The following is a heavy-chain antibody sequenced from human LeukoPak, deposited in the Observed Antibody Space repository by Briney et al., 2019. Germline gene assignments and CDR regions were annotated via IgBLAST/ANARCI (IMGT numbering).Heavy chain of an antibody. D-gene: IGHD6-19*01. V-gene: IGHV4-59*01. CDR2: VYYSGST. CDR1: GGSISSYY. CDR3: ARESGLGSRYYYYGMDV. Sequence: PAETLSLTCSVSGGSISSYYWSWIRQPPGKGLEWIGYVYYSGSTNYNPSLKNRVTISVDTSKNQFSLRLNSETAADTAVYYCARESGLGSRYYYYGMDVWGQGTMVTVSS. J-gene: IGHJ6*02.